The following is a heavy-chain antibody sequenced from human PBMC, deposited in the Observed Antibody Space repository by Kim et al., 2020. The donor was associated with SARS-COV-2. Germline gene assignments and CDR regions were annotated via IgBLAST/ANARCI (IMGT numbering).Heavy chain of an antibody. D-gene: IGHD3-3*01. J-gene: IGHJ5*02. CDR1: GFTFSSYA. CDR2: ISGSGGST. V-gene: IGHV3-23*01. CDR3: ACKRLEWYYNWFDP. Sequence: GGSLRLSCAASGFTFSSYAMSWVRQAPGKGLEWVSAISGSGGSTYYADSVKGRFTISRDNSKNTLYLQMNSLRAEDTAVYYCACKRLEWYYNWFDPWGQGTLVTVSS.